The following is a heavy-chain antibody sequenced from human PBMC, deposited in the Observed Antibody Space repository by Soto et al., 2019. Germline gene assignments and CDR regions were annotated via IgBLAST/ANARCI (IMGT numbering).Heavy chain of an antibody. CDR3: VFVVVVAANKFDS. V-gene: IGHV3-15*07. D-gene: IGHD2-15*01. Sequence: EVQLVESGGGLVIPGGSLRLSCAVSGFSFNNAWVNWVRQAPGKGLEWVGRIKSKTDGGTTDYAAPVKGRFTISRDDSKNTLYLQMNSLKAEDTAVYYCVFVVVVAANKFDSWGQGTLVTVSS. CDR2: IKSKTDGGTT. J-gene: IGHJ4*02. CDR1: GFSFNNAW.